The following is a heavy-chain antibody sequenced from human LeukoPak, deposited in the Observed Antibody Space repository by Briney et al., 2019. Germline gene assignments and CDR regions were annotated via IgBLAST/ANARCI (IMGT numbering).Heavy chain of an antibody. Sequence: GGSLRLSCAASGFTFSSSAMSWVRQAPGKGLEWVSAISNNGGYTYYADSVKGRFTISRDNSKNTLYLQMNSLRAEDTAVYYCAKDGIRLEWLLSDAFDIWGQGTMVTVSS. J-gene: IGHJ3*02. CDR2: ISNNGGYT. D-gene: IGHD3-3*01. CDR3: AKDGIRLEWLLSDAFDI. V-gene: IGHV3-23*01. CDR1: GFTFSSSA.